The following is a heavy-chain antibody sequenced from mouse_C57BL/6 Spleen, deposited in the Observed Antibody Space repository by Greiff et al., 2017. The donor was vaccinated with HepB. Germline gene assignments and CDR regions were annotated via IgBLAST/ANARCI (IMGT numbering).Heavy chain of an antibody. J-gene: IGHJ4*01. Sequence: EVKLVESGGGLVKPGGSLKLSCAASGFTFSDYGMHWVRQAPEKGLEWVAYISSGSSTIYYADTVKGRFTISRDNAKNTLFLQMTSLRSEDTAMYYCARMMVTTGAMDYWGQGTSVTVSS. CDR2: ISSGSSTI. CDR1: GFTFSDYG. V-gene: IGHV5-17*01. CDR3: ARMMVTTGAMDY. D-gene: IGHD2-3*01.